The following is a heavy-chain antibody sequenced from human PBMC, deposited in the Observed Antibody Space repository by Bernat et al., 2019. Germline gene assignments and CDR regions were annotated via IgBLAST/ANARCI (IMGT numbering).Heavy chain of an antibody. CDR1: GFTFSSYG. CDR2: ISYDGNNK. CDR3: AKDLQLARDSLGGRFDP. J-gene: IGHJ5*02. V-gene: IGHV3-30*18. D-gene: IGHD6-13*01. Sequence: QVQLVESGGGVVQPGRSLRLSCAASGFTFSSYGMHWVRQAPGKGLEWVAVISYDGNNKYYADSVKGRFTISRDNSKNTLYLQMNSLRAEDTAVYYCAKDLQLARDSLGGRFDPWGQGTLVTVSS.